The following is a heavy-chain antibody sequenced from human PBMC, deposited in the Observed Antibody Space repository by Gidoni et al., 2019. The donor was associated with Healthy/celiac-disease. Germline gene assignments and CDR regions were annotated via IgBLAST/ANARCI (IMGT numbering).Heavy chain of an antibody. V-gene: IGHV3-30*18. CDR1: GFTFSSYG. Sequence: QVQLVESGGGVVQPGRSLRLSCSASGFTFSSYGMHWFRQAPGKGLEWVAVISYDGSNKYYADSVKGRFTISRDNSKNTLYLQMNSLRAEDTAVYYCAKGEIGYYFDYWGQGTLVTVSS. J-gene: IGHJ4*02. CDR3: AKGEIGYYFDY. CDR2: ISYDGSNK.